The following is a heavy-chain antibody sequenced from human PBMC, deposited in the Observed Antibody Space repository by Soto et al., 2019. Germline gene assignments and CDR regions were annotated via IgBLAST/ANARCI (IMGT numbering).Heavy chain of an antibody. CDR1: GFTFSDFY. CDR3: ARDRNAAGSDY. J-gene: IGHJ4*02. CDR2: ISSGSTNI. D-gene: IGHD1-1*01. V-gene: IGHV3-11*01. Sequence: QVQLVESGGGLVKPGGSLRLSCAASGFTFSDFYMSGIRHAPGKGLEWISYISSGSTNIFYADSVKGRFTVSRDNAKNSVYLQMDSLIAEDTAVYYCARDRNAAGSDYWGQGTLVTVSS.